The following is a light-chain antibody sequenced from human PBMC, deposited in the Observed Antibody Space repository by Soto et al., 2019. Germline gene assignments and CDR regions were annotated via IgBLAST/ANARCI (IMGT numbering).Light chain of an antibody. Sequence: QSALTQPPSVSAAPGQKVTISCSGSGSNVGTYSVSWYQHLPGTAPKLLIYDSTTRPSGIPDRFSGSKSGTSATLGITGLQTGDEAEYYCGVWDRSLTTYVFGPGTKLTVL. CDR3: GVWDRSLTTYV. V-gene: IGLV1-51*01. CDR1: GSNVGTYS. CDR2: DST. J-gene: IGLJ1*01.